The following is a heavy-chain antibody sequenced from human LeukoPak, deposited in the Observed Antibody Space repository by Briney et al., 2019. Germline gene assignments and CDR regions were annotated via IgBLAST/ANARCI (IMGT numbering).Heavy chain of an antibody. V-gene: IGHV3-72*01. CDR3: ARGAPYFDN. CDR2: IRTKSRSYTT. J-gene: IGHJ4*02. Sequence: GGSLRLACAASGFTFSDHYMDWVRQAPGKGLEWVGRIRTKSRSYTTEYAASVKGRFTVSRDDSKNSLYLQMSSLKSEDSAVYYCARGAPYFDNWGQGILVTVSS. CDR1: GFTFSDHY.